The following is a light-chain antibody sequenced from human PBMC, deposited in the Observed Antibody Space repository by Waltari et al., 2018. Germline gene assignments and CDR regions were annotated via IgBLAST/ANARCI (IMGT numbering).Light chain of an antibody. CDR3: HVWHPHVDPGV. J-gene: IGLJ1*01. V-gene: IGLV3-21*04. CDR2: YDR. CDR1: NLGTYS. Sequence: SYVVTQPPSVSVPPGETATITCGGDNLGTYSVHWYQQKAGQAPVLVIFYDRDRPSGIPDRFSGSNSGNTATLTISRVEAGDEARYYCHVWHPHVDPGVFGTGTEVTVL.